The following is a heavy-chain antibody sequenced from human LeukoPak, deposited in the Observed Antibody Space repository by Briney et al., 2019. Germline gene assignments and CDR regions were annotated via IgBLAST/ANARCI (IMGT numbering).Heavy chain of an antibody. J-gene: IGHJ2*01. CDR1: GGSISSGDYY. CDR2: IYYSGST. Sequence: SETLSFTCTVSGGSISSGDYYWSWIRQPPGKGLEWIGYIYYSGSTYYNPSLKSRVTISVDTSKSQFSLKLSSVTAADTAVYYCARTTVTTPAVGWYFDLWGRGTLVTVSS. CDR3: ARTTVTTPAVGWYFDL. V-gene: IGHV4-30-4*01. D-gene: IGHD4-17*01.